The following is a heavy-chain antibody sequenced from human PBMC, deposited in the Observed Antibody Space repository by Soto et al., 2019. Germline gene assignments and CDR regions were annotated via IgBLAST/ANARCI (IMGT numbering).Heavy chain of an antibody. D-gene: IGHD3-10*01. CDR1: GFTFSSYS. CDR3: ARDFPDYYGSGNDAFDI. J-gene: IGHJ3*02. V-gene: IGHV3-48*02. Sequence: PGGSLRLSCAASGFTFSSYSMNWVRQAPGKGLEWVSYISSSSSTIYYADSVKGRFTISRDNAKNSLYLQMNSPRDEDTAVYYCARDFPDYYGSGNDAFDIWGQGTMVTVSS. CDR2: ISSSSSTI.